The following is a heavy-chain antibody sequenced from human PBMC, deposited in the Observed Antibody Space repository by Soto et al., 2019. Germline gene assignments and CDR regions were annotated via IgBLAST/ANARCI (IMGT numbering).Heavy chain of an antibody. CDR1: GFTFSNAW. J-gene: IGHJ4*02. D-gene: IGHD3-22*01. CDR3: TTDPSQMYYYDSSGYPLSSNTYYFDY. V-gene: IGHV3-15*01. CDR2: IKSKTDGGTT. Sequence: GGSLRLSCAASGFTFSNAWMSWVRQAPGKGLEWVGRIKSKTDGGTTDYAAPVKGRFTISRDDSKNTLYLQMNSLKTEDTAVYYCTTDPSQMYYYDSSGYPLSSNTYYFDYWGQGTLVTVSS.